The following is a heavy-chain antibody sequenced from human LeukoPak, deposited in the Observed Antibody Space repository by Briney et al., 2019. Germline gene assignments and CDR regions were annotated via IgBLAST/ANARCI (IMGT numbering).Heavy chain of an antibody. V-gene: IGHV4-31*03. CDR2: IYYSGST. CDR1: GGSISSGGYY. CDR3: AAGYYYRTTFDY. Sequence: PSQTLSLNCTVSGGSISSGGYYWSWIRQHPGKGLEWIGYIYYSGSTYYNPSLKSRVTISVDTSKNQFSLKLSSVTAADTAVYYCAAGYYYRTTFDYWGQGTLVTVSS. J-gene: IGHJ4*02. D-gene: IGHD1-26*01.